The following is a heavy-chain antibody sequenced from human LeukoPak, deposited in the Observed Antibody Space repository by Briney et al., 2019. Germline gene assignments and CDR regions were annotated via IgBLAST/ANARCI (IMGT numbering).Heavy chain of an antibody. D-gene: IGHD2-2*01. Sequence: SETLSLTCAVYGGSFSGYYWSWIRQPPGKGLEWIGEFNHSGSTNYNPSLKSRVTISVDTSKNQFSLKLSSVTAADTAVYFCARLSTALARLNADYWGQGILVTVSS. CDR3: ARLSTALARLNADY. V-gene: IGHV4-34*01. CDR2: FNHSGST. J-gene: IGHJ4*02. CDR1: GGSFSGYY.